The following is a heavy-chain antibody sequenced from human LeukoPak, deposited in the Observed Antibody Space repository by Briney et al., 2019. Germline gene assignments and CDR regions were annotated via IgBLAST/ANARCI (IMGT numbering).Heavy chain of an antibody. Sequence: SETLSLTCTVSGASMRSETHYWSWLRQHPGKGPEWIAYIYYTAGAYYNPSLESRVSISLDASENQFSLKLSSVTAADTAVYYCARGRRELKYAPDYWGQGTLVTVSS. V-gene: IGHV4-31*03. CDR2: IYYTAGA. CDR1: GASMRSETHY. CDR3: ARGRRELKYAPDY. D-gene: IGHD2-2*01. J-gene: IGHJ4*02.